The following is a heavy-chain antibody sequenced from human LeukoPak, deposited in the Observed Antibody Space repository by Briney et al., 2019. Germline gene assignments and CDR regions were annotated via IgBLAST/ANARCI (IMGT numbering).Heavy chain of an antibody. Sequence: PSETLSLTCTVSGGSISSSDYYWGWIRQPPGKGLEWIGSIYHSGSTYYKPTLKSRVTISVDTSKNQFSLKLSSVTAADTAVYYCARSWYSATYLDYWGQGTLVTVSS. CDR1: GGSISSSDYY. CDR3: ARSWYSATYLDY. V-gene: IGHV4-39*01. CDR2: IYHSGST. J-gene: IGHJ4*02. D-gene: IGHD1-26*01.